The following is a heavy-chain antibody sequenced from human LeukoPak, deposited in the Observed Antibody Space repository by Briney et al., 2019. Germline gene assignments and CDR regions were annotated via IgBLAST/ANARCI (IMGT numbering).Heavy chain of an antibody. CDR2: ISSSGSTI. D-gene: IGHD4-11*01. V-gene: IGHV3-11*04. CDR3: ASAGDDYSSDFDY. J-gene: IGHJ4*02. Sequence: GGSLRLSCAASGFTFSDYYMSWIRQAPGKGLEWVSYISSSGSTIYYADSVKGRFTISRDNAKNSLYLQMNSLRAEDTAVYYCASAGDDYSSDFDYWGQGTLVTVSS. CDR1: GFTFSDYY.